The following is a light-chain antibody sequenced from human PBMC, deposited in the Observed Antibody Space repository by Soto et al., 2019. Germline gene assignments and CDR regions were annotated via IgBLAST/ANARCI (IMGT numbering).Light chain of an antibody. Sequence: DIQLTQFPSFLSASVGDRVTITCRASQAIGSYLAWYQRKPGKAPKLLIFGASTLQSGVPLRFSGSGSGTEFTLTIRSLQPEDCATYEHQQLNSYSRFTFGLGTPVDI. J-gene: IGKJ3*01. CDR1: QAIGSY. CDR2: GAS. CDR3: QQLNSYSRFT. V-gene: IGKV1-9*01.